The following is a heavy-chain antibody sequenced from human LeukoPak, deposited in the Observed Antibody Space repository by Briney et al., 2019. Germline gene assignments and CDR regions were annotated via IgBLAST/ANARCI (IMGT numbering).Heavy chain of an antibody. Sequence: GGSLRLSCAASGFTFSSYSMNWVRQAPGKRLEWVSSISSSSSYIYYADSVKGRFTISRDNAKNSLYLQMNSLRAEDTAVYYCARGGRSSWYIDYWGQGTLVTVSS. CDR1: GFTFSSYS. V-gene: IGHV3-21*01. CDR2: ISSSSSYI. CDR3: ARGGRSSWYIDY. D-gene: IGHD6-13*01. J-gene: IGHJ4*02.